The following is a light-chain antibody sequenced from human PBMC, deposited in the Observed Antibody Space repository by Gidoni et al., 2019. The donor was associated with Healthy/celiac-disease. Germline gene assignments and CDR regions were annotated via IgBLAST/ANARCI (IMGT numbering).Light chain of an antibody. CDR2: VNSDGSH. V-gene: IGLV4-69*01. CDR3: QTWGTGIRV. Sequence: QLVVTQSPSASASLGASVKLTCTLSSGHSRYAIAWHQQQPEKGPRYLTKVNSDGSHTKGDGIPDRFSGSSSGTERYLTISSLQSEDEADYYCQTWGTGIRVFGGGTKLTVL. J-gene: IGLJ3*02. CDR1: SGHSRYA.